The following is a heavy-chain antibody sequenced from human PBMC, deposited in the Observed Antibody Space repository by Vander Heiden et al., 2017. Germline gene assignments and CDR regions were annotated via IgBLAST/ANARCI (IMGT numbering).Heavy chain of an antibody. D-gene: IGHD3-22*01. CDR1: GSS. CDR2: IYYSGST. J-gene: IGHJ4*02. Sequence: GSSSCWIRQHPGKGLEWIGYIYYSGSTYYNPSLKSLVTISVDTSKNQFSLKLSSVTAAETAVYYCARASSGYDSPGVYFDYWGQGTLVTVSS. CDR3: ARASSGYDSPGVYFDY. V-gene: IGHV4-31*01.